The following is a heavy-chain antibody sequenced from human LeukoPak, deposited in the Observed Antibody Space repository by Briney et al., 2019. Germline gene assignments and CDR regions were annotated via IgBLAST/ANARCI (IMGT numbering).Heavy chain of an antibody. Sequence: KPSETLSLTCAVYGGSFSGYYWSWIRQAPGKGLEWVSYISSSGSTIYYADSVKGRFTISRDNAKNSLYLQMNSLRAEDTAVYYCARDPRSSGWSDAFDYWGQGTLVTVSS. CDR1: GGSFSGYY. CDR3: ARDPRSSGWSDAFDY. J-gene: IGHJ4*02. D-gene: IGHD6-19*01. V-gene: IGHV3-11*01. CDR2: ISSSGSTI.